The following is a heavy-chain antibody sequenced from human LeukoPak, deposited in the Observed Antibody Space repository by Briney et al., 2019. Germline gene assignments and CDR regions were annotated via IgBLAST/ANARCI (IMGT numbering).Heavy chain of an antibody. V-gene: IGHV3-21*01. CDR3: ARGEEKATITALDS. Sequence: GGSLRLSCAASGFTFSNYDMHWVPPAPGKGLEWGSAISSSSSYIYYADSIKGRFTISRDNAENSLYLQMNSLRAVDTAVYFCARGEEKATITALDSWGQGTLVTVSS. CDR1: GFTFSNYD. D-gene: IGHD5-24*01. J-gene: IGHJ4*02. CDR2: ISSSSSYI.